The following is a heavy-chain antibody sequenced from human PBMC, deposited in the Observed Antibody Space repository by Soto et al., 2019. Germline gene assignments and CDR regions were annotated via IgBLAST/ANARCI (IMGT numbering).Heavy chain of an antibody. D-gene: IGHD3-10*01. Sequence: EVQLVESGGGLVQPGRSLRLSCAASGFTFDDYAMHWVRQAPGKGLEWVSGISWNSGSIGYADSVKGRFTISRDNAKNSLYLQMNSLRAEDTALYYWAKDITRYYGSGDFDYWGQGTLVTVSS. CDR1: GFTFDDYA. CDR2: ISWNSGSI. V-gene: IGHV3-9*01. CDR3: AKDITRYYGSGDFDY. J-gene: IGHJ4*02.